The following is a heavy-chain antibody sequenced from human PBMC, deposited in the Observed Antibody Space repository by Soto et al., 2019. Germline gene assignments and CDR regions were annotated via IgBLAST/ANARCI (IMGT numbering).Heavy chain of an antibody. CDR2: IIPIFGTA. Sequence: QVQLVQSGAEVKKPGSSVKVSCKASGGTFSSYAISWVRQAPGQGLEWMGGIIPIFGTANYAQKFQGRVTITADESTSTAYMELSSLRSEDTAVYYCARGHYDSSGYYYVGWYFDLWGRGTLVTVSS. D-gene: IGHD3-22*01. J-gene: IGHJ2*01. CDR3: ARGHYDSSGYYYVGWYFDL. CDR1: GGTFSSYA. V-gene: IGHV1-69*01.